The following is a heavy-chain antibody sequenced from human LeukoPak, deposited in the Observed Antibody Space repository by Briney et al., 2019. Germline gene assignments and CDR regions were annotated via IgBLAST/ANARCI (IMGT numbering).Heavy chain of an antibody. CDR2: VYYSGNT. CDR1: SGSITNYY. J-gene: IGHJ4*02. D-gene: IGHD3-22*01. Sequence: SETLSLTCTVSSGSITNYYWSWIRQPPGKELEWIGYVYYSGNTNYDPSLQSRVTISVDTSKNQFSLKLSSVTAADTAVYYCAGNPLRGYYDSSGSARYFDYWGQGTLVTVSS. V-gene: IGHV4-59*08. CDR3: AGNPLRGYYDSSGSARYFDY.